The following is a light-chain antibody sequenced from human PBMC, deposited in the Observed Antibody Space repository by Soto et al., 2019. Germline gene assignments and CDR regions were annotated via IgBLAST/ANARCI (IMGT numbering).Light chain of an antibody. CDR2: EVS. J-gene: IGLJ1*01. Sequence: QSVLTQPASVSGSPGQSITISCTGTSSDVGGYNYASWYQQQAGKAPKLIIHEVSNRPSGVSNRFSGSKSGNTASLTISGLQAEDEADYYCDSYTSSRAYVFGIGTKVTVX. CDR1: SSDVGGYNY. V-gene: IGLV2-14*01. CDR3: DSYTSSRAYV.